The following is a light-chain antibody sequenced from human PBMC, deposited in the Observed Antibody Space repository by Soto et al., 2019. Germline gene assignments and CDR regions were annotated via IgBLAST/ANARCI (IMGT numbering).Light chain of an antibody. CDR2: KAS. CDR1: QSVNRW. CDR3: QHYSTSPWT. J-gene: IGKJ2*02. V-gene: IGKV1-5*03. Sequence: DIQMTQSPSTLSASVGDRVTITCRASQSVNRWLAWYQQKPGQAPNLLIYKASTLESGVPSRFSGSGSGTEFTLTISSLEPEDFATYSCQHYSTSPWTFGRGTRLEMK.